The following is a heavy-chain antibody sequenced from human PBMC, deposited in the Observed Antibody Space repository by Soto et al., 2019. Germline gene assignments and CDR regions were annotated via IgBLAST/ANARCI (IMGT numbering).Heavy chain of an antibody. CDR3: ARHNDFWSGYLRY. Sequence: SETLSLTCTVSGGSISSYYWSWIRQPPGKGLEWIGYIYYSGSTNYNPSLKSRVTISVDTSKNQFSLKLSSVTAADTAVYYCARHNDFWSGYLRYWGQGTLVTVSS. CDR1: GGSISSYY. J-gene: IGHJ4*02. V-gene: IGHV4-59*08. CDR2: IYYSGST. D-gene: IGHD3-3*01.